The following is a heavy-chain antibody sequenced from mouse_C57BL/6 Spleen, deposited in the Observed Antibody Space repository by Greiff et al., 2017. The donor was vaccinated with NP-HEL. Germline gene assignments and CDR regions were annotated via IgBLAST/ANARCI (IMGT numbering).Heavy chain of an antibody. V-gene: IGHV14-2*01. CDR3: ARYVTTVVATDY. J-gene: IGHJ2*01. Sequence: EVKLVESGAELVKPGASVKLSCTASGFNIKDYYMHWVKQRTEQGLEWIGRIDPEDGETKYAPKFQGKATITADTSSNTAYLQLSSLTSEDTAVYYCARYVTTVVATDYWGQGTTLTVSS. CDR2: IDPEDGET. D-gene: IGHD1-1*01. CDR1: GFNIKDYY.